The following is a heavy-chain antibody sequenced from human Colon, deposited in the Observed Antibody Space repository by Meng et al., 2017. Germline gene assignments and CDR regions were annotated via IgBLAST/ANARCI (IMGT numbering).Heavy chain of an antibody. CDR1: GRSINSGDW. V-gene: IGHV4-4*02. D-gene: IGHD3-3*01. Sequence: QVHLQVSGPGLLKHSGPLAFACDVSGRSINSGDWCSWVRQPPGKGLEWIAEIFHSGGTNYKSSLKSRATISVDRSKNQFSLKLNSVTAADTAVYYCAAIFGLGPGYWGQGTLVTVSS. CDR2: IFHSGGT. J-gene: IGHJ4*02. CDR3: AAIFGLGPGY.